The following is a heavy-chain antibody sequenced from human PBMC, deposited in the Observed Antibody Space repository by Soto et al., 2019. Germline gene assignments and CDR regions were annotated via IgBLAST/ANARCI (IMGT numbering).Heavy chain of an antibody. CDR3: ARGGSSSVYYFDY. D-gene: IGHD2-2*01. J-gene: IGHJ4*02. CDR1: GFTFSSYS. Sequence: GGSLRLSCAASGFTFSSYSMNWVRQAPGKGLEWVSSISSSSSYIYYADSVKGRFTISRDNAKNSLYLQMNSLRAEDTAVYYCARGGSSSVYYFDYWGQGTLVTVSS. CDR2: ISSSSSYI. V-gene: IGHV3-21*01.